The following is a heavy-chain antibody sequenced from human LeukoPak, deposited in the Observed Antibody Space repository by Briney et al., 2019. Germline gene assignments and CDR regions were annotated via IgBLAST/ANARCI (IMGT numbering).Heavy chain of an antibody. V-gene: IGHV1-18*01. CDR3: VRSGYCYGGTCHSGAFDI. J-gene: IGHJ3*02. D-gene: IGHD2-15*01. CDR2: IYPHNDNT. Sequence: ASVKVSCKTSGYTFTTYGITWMRQAPGQGLEWMGMIYPHNDNTNYAQNFQGRVTMTTDTSTSTAHMELRSPRSDDTAVYYCVRSGYCYGGTCHSGAFDIWGQGTVVTVSS. CDR1: GYTFTTYG.